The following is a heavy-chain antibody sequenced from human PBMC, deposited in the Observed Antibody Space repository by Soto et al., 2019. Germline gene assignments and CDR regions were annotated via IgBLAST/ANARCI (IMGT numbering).Heavy chain of an antibody. CDR2: INPNNGNT. CDR1: GYTLTSRG. J-gene: IGHJ4*02. CDR3: ARAQRTTSCYEY. D-gene: IGHD2-2*01. Sequence: QVQLVQSGPEVKQPGASVKVSCKASGYTLTSRGISWVRQAPGQGLEWIGWINPNNGNTIYAQKVQGRVTMTTDTSTSTAYMELRSLRFDDTAVYYCARAQRTTSCYEYWGQGTQVTVSS. V-gene: IGHV1-18*01.